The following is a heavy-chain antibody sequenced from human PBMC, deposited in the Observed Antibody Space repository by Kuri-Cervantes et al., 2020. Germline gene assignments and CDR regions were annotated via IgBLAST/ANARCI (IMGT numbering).Heavy chain of an antibody. CDR2: IIPIFGTA. D-gene: IGHD6-13*01. J-gene: IGHJ6*03. CDR3: ARTAAGTRDYYYYMDV. V-gene: IGHV1-69*05. CDR1: GGTFSSYA. Sequence: SVKVSCKASGGTFSSYAISWVRQAPGQGLEWMGGIIPIFGTANYAQKFQGRVTITTDESTSTAYMELSSLRSEDTAVYYCARTAAGTRDYYYYMDVWGKGTTVTVSS.